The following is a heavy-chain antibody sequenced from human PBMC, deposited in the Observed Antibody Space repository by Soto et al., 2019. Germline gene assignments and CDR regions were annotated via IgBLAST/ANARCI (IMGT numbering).Heavy chain of an antibody. CDR2: VSGNGGNT. CDR1: GFTFSSYA. J-gene: IGHJ3*02. D-gene: IGHD2-15*01. CDR3: AKDQSYVALDAFDI. V-gene: IGHV3-23*01. Sequence: PGGSLRLSCAASGFTFSSYAMSWVRQAPGKGLEWVSGVSGNGGNTYYADSVKGRFTISRDNSKNTLYLQMNSLRAEDTAVYYCAKDQSYVALDAFDIWGQGTMVTVSS.